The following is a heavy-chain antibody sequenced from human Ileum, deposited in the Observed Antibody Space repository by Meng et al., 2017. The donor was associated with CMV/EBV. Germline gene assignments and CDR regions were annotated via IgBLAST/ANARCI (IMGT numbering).Heavy chain of an antibody. Sequence: GGSLRLSCGAASGFSVSENYMNWVRQAPGKGLDWVSGISGGGGTTYYADSVKGRFTISRDNSKNTLYLQMNSLRAEDTAVYYCAKPLTTSCNKCYSDYWGQGTLVTVSS. CDR2: ISGGGGTT. CDR1: GFSVSENY. D-gene: IGHD1/OR15-1a*01. J-gene: IGHJ4*02. CDR3: AKPLTTSCNKCYSDY. V-gene: IGHV3-23*01.